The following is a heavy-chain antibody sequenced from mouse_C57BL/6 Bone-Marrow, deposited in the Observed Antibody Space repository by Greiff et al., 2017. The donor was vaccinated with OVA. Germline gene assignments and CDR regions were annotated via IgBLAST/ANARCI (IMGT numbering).Heavy chain of an antibody. D-gene: IGHD1-2*01. CDR2: IDPSDSYT. V-gene: IGHV1-50*01. CDR1: GYTFTSYW. CDR3: ARKPPHYYGPYYFDY. J-gene: IGHJ2*01. Sequence: QVQLQQPGAELVKPGASVKLSCKASGYTFTSYWMQWVKQRPGHGLEWIGEIDPSDSYTNYNQKFKGKATLTVDTSSSTAYMQLSSLTSEDSAVYYCARKPPHYYGPYYFDYWGQGTTLTVSS.